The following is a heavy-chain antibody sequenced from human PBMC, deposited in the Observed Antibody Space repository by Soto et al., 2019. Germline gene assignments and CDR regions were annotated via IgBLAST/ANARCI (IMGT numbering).Heavy chain of an antibody. Sequence: SETLSLTCAVSGGSISSGGYSWSWIRQPPGKGLEWIGYIYHSGSTYYNPSLKSRVTISVDTSKNQFSLKPSFVTAADTAVYYCATMGTPATGLYYFDYWGQGTLVTVSS. CDR2: IYHSGST. J-gene: IGHJ4*02. V-gene: IGHV4-30-2*01. D-gene: IGHD5-18*01. CDR3: ATMGTPATGLYYFDY. CDR1: GGSISSGGYS.